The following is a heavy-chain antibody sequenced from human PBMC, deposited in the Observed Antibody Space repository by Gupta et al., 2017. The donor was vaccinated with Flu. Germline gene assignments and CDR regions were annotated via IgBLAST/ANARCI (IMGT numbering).Heavy chain of an antibody. CDR3: ASPTRNCSGGSCYFDY. D-gene: IGHD2-15*01. CDR1: GGSISSSSYY. Sequence: QLQLQESGPGLVKPSETLSLTCTVSGGSISSSSYYWGWFRQPPGKGLEWIGSTYYSGSTYYNPSLKSRVTISVDTSKNQFSLKLSSVTAADTAVYYCASPTRNCSGGSCYFDYWGQGTLVTVSS. J-gene: IGHJ4*02. V-gene: IGHV4-39*01. CDR2: TYYSGST.